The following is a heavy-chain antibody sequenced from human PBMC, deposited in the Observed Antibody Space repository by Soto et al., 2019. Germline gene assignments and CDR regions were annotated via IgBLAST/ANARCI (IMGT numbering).Heavy chain of an antibody. J-gene: IGHJ6*02. D-gene: IGHD3-10*01. CDR3: ARDEGLGVNYYYYGMDV. V-gene: IGHV3-33*01. Sequence: QVQLVESGGGVGQPGRSLRLSCAASGFTFSSYGMNWVRQAPGTGLEWVAVIWYDGSNKYYADSVKGRFTISRDNSKNTLYLQMNSLRAEDTPVYYCARDEGLGVNYYYYGMDVWGQGTTVTVSS. CDR2: IWYDGSNK. CDR1: GFTFSSYG.